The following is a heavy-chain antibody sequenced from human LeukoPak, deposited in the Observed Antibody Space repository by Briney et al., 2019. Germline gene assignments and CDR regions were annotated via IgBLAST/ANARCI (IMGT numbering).Heavy chain of an antibody. CDR2: INRSGST. CDR1: GGSFSGYY. Sequence: ASETLSLTCAVYGGSFSGYYWSWIRQPPGKGLEWIGEINRSGSTNYNPSLKSRVTISVDTSKNQFSLKLSSVTAADTAVYYCAREGVVNYFDYWGQGTLVTVSS. CDR3: AREGVVNYFDY. D-gene: IGHD3-3*01. J-gene: IGHJ4*02. V-gene: IGHV4-34*01.